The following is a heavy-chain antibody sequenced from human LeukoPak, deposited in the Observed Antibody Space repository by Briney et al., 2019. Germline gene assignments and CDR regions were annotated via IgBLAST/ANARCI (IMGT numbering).Heavy chain of an antibody. CDR2: VYHRGNT. D-gene: IGHD6-19*01. V-gene: IGHV4-39*01. Sequence: SETLSLTCTVSGGSISSGVYYWAWIRQPPGKGLEWIGCVYHRGNTYYNLSLKSRVTISVDTSKNQFSLNLRSVTAADTTVYYCARQTTAYSSGWHFDYWGQGILLTVSS. CDR1: GGSISSGVYY. J-gene: IGHJ4*02. CDR3: ARQTTAYSSGWHFDY.